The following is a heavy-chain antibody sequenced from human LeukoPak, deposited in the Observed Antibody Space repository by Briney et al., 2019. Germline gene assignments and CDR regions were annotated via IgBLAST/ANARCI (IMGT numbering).Heavy chain of an antibody. V-gene: IGHV4-59*08. CDR1: GGSISNSY. Sequence: SETLSLTCTVSGGSISNSYWSWIRQPPGKGLGWIGYIYYSGSTNYNPSLTSRVTISLDTSKNQFSLILSSVTAADTAVYYCARRRGDFWSDYYAFDYWGQGTLVTISS. D-gene: IGHD3-3*01. J-gene: IGHJ4*02. CDR3: ARRRGDFWSDYYAFDY. CDR2: IYYSGST.